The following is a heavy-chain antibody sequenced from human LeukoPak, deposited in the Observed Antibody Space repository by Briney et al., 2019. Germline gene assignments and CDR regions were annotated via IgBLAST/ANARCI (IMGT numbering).Heavy chain of an antibody. CDR3: AKVLGGGNSGYDLDY. Sequence: GGSLRLSCAASGFTFSTYAMNWVRKPPGKGLEWVSDISGSAVSTDYVDSVKGRFTISRDNSKNKLYLQMNSLRAEDTAVYYCAKVLGGGNSGYDLDYWGQGTLVTVSS. CDR2: ISGSAVST. J-gene: IGHJ4*02. V-gene: IGHV3-23*01. D-gene: IGHD5-12*01. CDR1: GFTFSTYA.